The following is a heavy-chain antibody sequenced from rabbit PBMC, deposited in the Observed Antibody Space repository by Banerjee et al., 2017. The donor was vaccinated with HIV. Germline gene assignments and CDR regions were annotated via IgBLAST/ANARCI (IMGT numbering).Heavy chain of an antibody. CDR1: GFSFSSSYW. D-gene: IGHD4-2*01. V-gene: IGHV1S40*01. J-gene: IGHJ4*01. CDR3: ARGAVGYAGPLNL. CDR2: IYGGSSE. Sequence: QSLEESGGDLVKPGASLTLTCTASGFSFSSSYWIYWVRQAPGKGLEWIACIYGGSSEYYASWAKGRLTISKTSSTTVTLQMTSLTAADTATYFCARGAVGYAGPLNLWGQGTLVT.